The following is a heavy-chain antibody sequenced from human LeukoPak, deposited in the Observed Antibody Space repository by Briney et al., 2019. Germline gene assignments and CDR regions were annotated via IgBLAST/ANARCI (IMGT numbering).Heavy chain of an antibody. V-gene: IGHV1-18*01. J-gene: IGHJ6*02. D-gene: IGHD4-17*01. CDR3: ARDLTVYGDSYYYYYGMDV. Sequence: ASVKVSCKASGGTFSSYAISWVRQAPGQGLEWMGWISAYNGNTNYAQKLQGRVTMTTDTSTSTAYMELRSLRSDDTAVYYCARDLTVYGDSYYYYYGMDVWGQGTTVTVSS. CDR1: GGTFSSYA. CDR2: ISAYNGNT.